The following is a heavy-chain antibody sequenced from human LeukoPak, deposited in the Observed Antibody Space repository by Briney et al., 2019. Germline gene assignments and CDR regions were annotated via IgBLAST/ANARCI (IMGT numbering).Heavy chain of an antibody. D-gene: IGHD4-11*01. CDR1: GFTFSSHW. CDR3: AKDQYSNYGFDY. CDR2: INKDGSST. Sequence: GGSLRLSCAASGFTFSSHWMHWVRQAPGKGLVWVSRINKDGSSTFYADSVMGRFTISRDNAKNTLYLQMNSLRAEDTAVYYCAKDQYSNYGFDYWGQGTLVTVSS. V-gene: IGHV3-74*01. J-gene: IGHJ4*02.